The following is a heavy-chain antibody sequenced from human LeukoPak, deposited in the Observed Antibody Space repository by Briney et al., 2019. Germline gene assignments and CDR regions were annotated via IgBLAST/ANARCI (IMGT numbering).Heavy chain of an antibody. CDR2: ISSTGTHI. CDR3: ARGASSGYYYDAFDI. CDR1: GFTFSSYS. D-gene: IGHD3-22*01. Sequence: GGSLRLSCAASGFTFSSYSMNWVRQAPGRGLEWVSSISSTGTHIYYADSVKGRFTISRSNAKNSLYLQMNSLRAEDTAVYYCARGASSGYYYDAFDIWGQGTMVTVSS. J-gene: IGHJ3*02. V-gene: IGHV3-21*01.